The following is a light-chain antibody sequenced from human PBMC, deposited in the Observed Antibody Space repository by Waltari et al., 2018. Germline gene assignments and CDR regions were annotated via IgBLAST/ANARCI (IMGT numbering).Light chain of an antibody. CDR3: QQYNNWPPGA. V-gene: IGKV3-15*01. J-gene: IGKJ1*01. CDR2: GAS. Sequence: EIVMTQSPATLSVSPGERATLSCRASQSVSSNLAWYQQNPGQAPRLLIHGASTRATGIPARFSGSGSGTEFTLTISSLQSEDFAVYYCQQYNNWPPGAFGQGTKVEIK. CDR1: QSVSSN.